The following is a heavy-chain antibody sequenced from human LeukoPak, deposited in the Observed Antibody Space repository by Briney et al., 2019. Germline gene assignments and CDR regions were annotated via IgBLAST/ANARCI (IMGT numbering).Heavy chain of an antibody. V-gene: IGHV5-51*01. J-gene: IGHJ3*02. CDR3: ARRMGPYISTWTDVFDI. Sequence: PGESLKISCKASGYTFTSNWIGWARQRPGKGLEWVGIIQPTDSDTRYSPSFQGQVTMSVERSPTTAYLQSSNLKASDTAIYYCARRMGPYISTWTDVFDIWGQGTRVTVSS. D-gene: IGHD6-13*01. CDR2: IQPTDSDT. CDR1: GYTFTSNW.